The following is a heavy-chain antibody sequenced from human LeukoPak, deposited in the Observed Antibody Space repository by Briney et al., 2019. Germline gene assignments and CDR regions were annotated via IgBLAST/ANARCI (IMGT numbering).Heavy chain of an antibody. CDR2: ISGSSST. D-gene: IGHD3-16*01. J-gene: IGHJ4*02. V-gene: IGHV3-23*01. CDR1: GLTLSTYP. Sequence: GGSLRLSCAASGLTLSTYPMSWVRRAPGKGLEWVSGISGSSSTYYADSVKGRFTISRDNSKNTLYLQMNSLRAEDTAVYYCAKDSLPSYGGYFDFWGQGTLVTVSS. CDR3: AKDSLPSYGGYFDF.